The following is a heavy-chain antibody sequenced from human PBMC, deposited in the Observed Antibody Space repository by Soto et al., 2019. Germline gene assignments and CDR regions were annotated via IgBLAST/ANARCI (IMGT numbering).Heavy chain of an antibody. J-gene: IGHJ4*02. V-gene: IGHV4-39*01. CDR3: ARGDHIVVVVAARAFDY. CDR2: IYYSGST. Sequence: SETLSLTCTVSGGSISSSSYYWGWIRQPPGKGLEWIGSIYYSGSTYYNPSLKSRVTISVDTSKNQFSLKLSSVTAADTAVYYCARGDHIVVVVAARAFDYWGQGTLVTVSS. D-gene: IGHD2-15*01. CDR1: GGSISSSSYY.